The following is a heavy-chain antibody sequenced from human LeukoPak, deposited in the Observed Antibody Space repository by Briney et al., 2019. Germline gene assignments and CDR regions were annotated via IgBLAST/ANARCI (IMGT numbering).Heavy chain of an antibody. CDR1: GFTFSNYW. D-gene: IGHD5-12*01. Sequence: PGGSLRLSCAASGFTFSNYWMTWVRQAPGKGREWVAHINQDGSKKYYMDSVKARFTISRDNAKNSLSLQMNSLRAEDTAVYYCVRDGGVSGYDLLDYWGQGTLVTVSS. CDR2: INQDGSKK. V-gene: IGHV3-7*01. J-gene: IGHJ4*02. CDR3: VRDGGVSGYDLLDY.